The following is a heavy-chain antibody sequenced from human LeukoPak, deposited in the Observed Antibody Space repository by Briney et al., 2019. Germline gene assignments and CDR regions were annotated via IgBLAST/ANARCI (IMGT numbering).Heavy chain of an antibody. V-gene: IGHV3-23*01. CDR3: GTRRYSPLS. D-gene: IGHD2-15*01. CDR2: ISNSGDFT. CDR1: GFTFSSYA. J-gene: IGHJ4*02. Sequence: PGGTLRLSCAASGFTFSSYAMNWVRQAPGKGLEWVSTISNSGDFTYYADSVKGRFTISRDNSKNTLYLQMNSLRAEDTAVYYCGTRRYSPLSWGQGTLVTVSS.